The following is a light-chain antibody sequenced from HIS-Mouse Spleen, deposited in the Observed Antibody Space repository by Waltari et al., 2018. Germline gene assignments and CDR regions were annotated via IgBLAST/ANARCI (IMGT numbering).Light chain of an antibody. J-gene: IGKJ1*01. CDR2: AAS. CDR1: QGISSY. CDR3: LQYYSYPRT. V-gene: IGKV1-8*01. Sequence: AIRMTQSPSSFSASAGDRVTITCRASQGISSYLGWYQQKPGKAPKLLIYAASSLQSGVPSRFSGSGSGTDFTLTISSLQSEDFATYYCLQYYSYPRTFGQGTKLEIK.